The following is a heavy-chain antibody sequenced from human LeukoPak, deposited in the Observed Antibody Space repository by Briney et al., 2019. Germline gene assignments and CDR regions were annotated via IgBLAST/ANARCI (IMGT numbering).Heavy chain of an antibody. J-gene: IGHJ4*02. CDR1: GFTFSSYG. CDR3: AKGPFSYYDASGYNYFDS. D-gene: IGHD3-22*01. V-gene: IGHV3-23*01. Sequence: PGGSLRLSCAASGFTFSSYGMSWVRQAPGKGLEWVSAMSGSGGMTYSADSVKGRFTISRGNAKDTLYLEMNSVRAEDTAIYYCAKGPFSYYDASGYNYFDSWGQGTLVTVSS. CDR2: MSGSGGMT.